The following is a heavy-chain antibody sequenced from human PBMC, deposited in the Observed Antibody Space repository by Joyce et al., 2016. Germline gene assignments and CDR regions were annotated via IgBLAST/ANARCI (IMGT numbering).Heavy chain of an antibody. D-gene: IGHD3-22*01. V-gene: IGHV3-48*02. CDR2: ISSSSRTI. CDR1: GFTFSSYS. J-gene: IGHJ4*02. CDR3: AKDLGSGYYSLDY. Sequence: EVQLVESGGALVQPGGSLRLSCAASGFTFSSYSMNWVRQAPGKGLECVAYISSSSRTIYSADSVKGRFTISRDNAKNSLFLRMNSLRDEDTAVYYCAKDLGSGYYSLDYWGQGTLVTVSS.